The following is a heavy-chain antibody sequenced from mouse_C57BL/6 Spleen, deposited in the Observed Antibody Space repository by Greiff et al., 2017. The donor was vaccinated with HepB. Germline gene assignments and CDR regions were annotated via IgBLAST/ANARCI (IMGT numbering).Heavy chain of an antibody. CDR3: ARSYDYDRGAYFDY. D-gene: IGHD2-4*01. CDR1: GYSFTDYN. CDR2: INPNYGTT. V-gene: IGHV1-39*01. Sequence: EVKLVESGPELVKPGASVKISCKASGYSFTDYNMNWVKQSNGKSLEWIGVINPNYGTTSYNQKFKGKATLTVDQSSSTAYMHLNSLTSEDSAVYYCARSYDYDRGAYFDYWGQGTTLAVSS. J-gene: IGHJ2*01.